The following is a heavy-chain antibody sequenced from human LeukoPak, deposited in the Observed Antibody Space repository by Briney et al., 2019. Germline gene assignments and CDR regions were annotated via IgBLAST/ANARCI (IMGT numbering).Heavy chain of an antibody. V-gene: IGHV3-NL1*01. J-gene: IGHJ4*02. CDR3: ARGPGVEAGY. CDR1: GFTFSSYG. Sequence: GGSLRLSCAASGFTFSSYGMHWVRQAPGKGLEWVSVIYSGGSTYYADSVKGRFTISRDNSKNTLYLQMNSLRAEDTAVYYCARGPGVEAGYWGQGTLVTVSS. D-gene: IGHD6-13*01. CDR2: IYSGGST.